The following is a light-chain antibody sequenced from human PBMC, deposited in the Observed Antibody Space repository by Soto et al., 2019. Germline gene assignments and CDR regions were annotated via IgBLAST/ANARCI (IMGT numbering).Light chain of an antibody. Sequence: QSALTQPASVSGSPGQSITISCTGTSSDVGAYNRVSWYQQHSGKAPKLMIYEVSNRPSGVSNRFSGSKSGNTASLTISGLQAEDEADYYCSSYTSSSTLDVFGTGTKLTVL. CDR1: SSDVGAYNR. CDR3: SSYTSSSTLDV. V-gene: IGLV2-14*01. CDR2: EVS. J-gene: IGLJ1*01.